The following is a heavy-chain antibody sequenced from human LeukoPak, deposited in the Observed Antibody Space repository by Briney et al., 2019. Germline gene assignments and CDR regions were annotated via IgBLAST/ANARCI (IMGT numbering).Heavy chain of an antibody. J-gene: IGHJ4*02. CDR1: RFTFSSYS. V-gene: IGHV3-21*01. CDR3: ARGGGYSYGSFDY. CDR2: ISSSSSYI. D-gene: IGHD5-18*01. Sequence: GRSLRLSCAASRFTFSSYSMTWVRQAPGKGLEWVSSISSSSSYIYYADSVKGRFTISRDDAKNTLYLQMNSLRAEDTAVYYCARGGGYSYGSFDYWGQGTLVTVSS.